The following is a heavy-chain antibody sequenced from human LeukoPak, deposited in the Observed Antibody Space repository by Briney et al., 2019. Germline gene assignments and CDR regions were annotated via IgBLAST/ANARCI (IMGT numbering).Heavy chain of an antibody. V-gene: IGHV1-69*13. Sequence: ASVKVSCKASGYTFTSYAISWVRQAPGQGLEWMGGIIPIFGTANYAQKFQGRVTITADESTSTAYMELSSLRSEDTAVYYCARSAYSNYAWFDPWGQGTLVTVSS. CDR1: GYTFTSYA. CDR2: IIPIFGTA. CDR3: ARSAYSNYAWFDP. D-gene: IGHD4-11*01. J-gene: IGHJ5*02.